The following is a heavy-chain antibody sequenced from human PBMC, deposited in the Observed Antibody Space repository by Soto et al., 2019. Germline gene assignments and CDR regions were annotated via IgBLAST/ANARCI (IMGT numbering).Heavy chain of an antibody. Sequence: SETLSLTCAVSSGSISSSNWWSWVRQPPGKGLEWIGEIYHSGSTNYNPSLKSRVTISVDKSKNQFSLKLSSVTAADTAVYYCAREVSSGDYYYYYMDVWGKGTMVTVSS. CDR3: AREVSSGDYYYYYMDV. J-gene: IGHJ6*03. V-gene: IGHV4-4*02. D-gene: IGHD6-19*01. CDR2: IYHSGST. CDR1: SGSISSSNW.